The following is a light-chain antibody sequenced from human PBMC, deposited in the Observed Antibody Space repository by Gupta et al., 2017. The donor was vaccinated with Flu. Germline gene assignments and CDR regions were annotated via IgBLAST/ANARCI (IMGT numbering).Light chain of an antibody. CDR3: SSYTSSSTPVV. CDR1: SSDVGGYNY. J-gene: IGLJ2*01. V-gene: IGLV2-14*01. Sequence: QSALTQPASVSGSPGQSITISCTGTSSDVGGYNYVSWYQQHPGKAPNLMFYEVSNRPSGVSSRFSGPKSGNAASLTIAGLQDEDEADYYCSSYTSSSTPVVFGGGTKLTVL. CDR2: EVS.